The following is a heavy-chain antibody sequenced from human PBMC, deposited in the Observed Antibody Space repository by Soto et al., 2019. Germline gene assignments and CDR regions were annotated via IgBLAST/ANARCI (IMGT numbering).Heavy chain of an antibody. J-gene: IGHJ4*02. CDR2: ISYDGSNK. Sequence: GSLRLSCAASGFTFSSYAMHWVRQAPGKGLEWVAVISYDGSNKYYADSVKGRFTISRDNSKNTLYLQMNSLRAEDTAVYYCARGPTTVVTRYFDYWGQGTLVTVSS. D-gene: IGHD4-17*01. CDR1: GFTFSSYA. V-gene: IGHV3-30-3*01. CDR3: ARGPTTVVTRYFDY.